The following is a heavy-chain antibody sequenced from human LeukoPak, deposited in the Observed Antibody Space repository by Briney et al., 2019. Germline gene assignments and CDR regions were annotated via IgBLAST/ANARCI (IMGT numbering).Heavy chain of an antibody. CDR3: ARFGEFYGMDV. D-gene: IGHD3-10*01. CDR1: GFTFSSYD. Sequence: GGSLRLSCAASGFTFSSYDMHWVRHATGKGLEWVSAIGTAGDTYYPGSVKGRFTISRENAKNSLYLQMNSLRAGDTAVYYCARFGEFYGMDVWGQGTTVTVSS. V-gene: IGHV3-13*01. CDR2: IGTAGDT. J-gene: IGHJ6*02.